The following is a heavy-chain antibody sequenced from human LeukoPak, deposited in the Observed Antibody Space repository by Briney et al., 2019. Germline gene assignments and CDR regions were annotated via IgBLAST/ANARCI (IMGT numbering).Heavy chain of an antibody. D-gene: IGHD6-6*01. CDR1: GFTFSYYS. CDR3: ARAATITVRPGGYYHYYMDV. CDR2: ISSSSSTI. J-gene: IGHJ6*03. V-gene: IGHV3-48*04. Sequence: GGSLRLSCAASGFTFSYYSMNWVRQAPGKGLEWVSYISSSSSTIYYADSAKGRFTITRDNAKNSQYLQMNSLRAEDTAVYYCARAATITVRPGGYYHYYMDVWGKGTTVTVSS.